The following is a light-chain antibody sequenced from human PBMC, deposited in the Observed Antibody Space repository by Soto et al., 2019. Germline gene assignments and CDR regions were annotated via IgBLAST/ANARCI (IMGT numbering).Light chain of an antibody. V-gene: IGLV2-14*01. Sequence: QSALTQPASVSGSPGQSITISCTGTRSDVGAYNYVSWYQQHPGKAPKLLIYEVSYRPSGVSNRFSGSKSANTASLTISGLQAEDEADYYCSSFTTTITVLFGGGTKVTVL. J-gene: IGLJ2*01. CDR3: SSFTTTITVL. CDR1: RSDVGAYNY. CDR2: EVS.